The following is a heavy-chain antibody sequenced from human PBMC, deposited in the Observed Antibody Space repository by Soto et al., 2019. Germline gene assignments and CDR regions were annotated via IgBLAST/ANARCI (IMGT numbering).Heavy chain of an antibody. CDR2: IRAYIGNT. Sequence: ASVKVSCKASGYTFTSYGISWVRQAPGQGLEWMGWIRAYIGNTNYAQKLQGRVTMTTDTSTSTAYMELSSLRSEDTVFYYCAGAGEVLADLDYWGQGTLVPVSS. V-gene: IGHV1-18*01. CDR1: GYTFTSYG. J-gene: IGHJ4*02. CDR3: AGAGEVLADLDY. D-gene: IGHD3-10*01.